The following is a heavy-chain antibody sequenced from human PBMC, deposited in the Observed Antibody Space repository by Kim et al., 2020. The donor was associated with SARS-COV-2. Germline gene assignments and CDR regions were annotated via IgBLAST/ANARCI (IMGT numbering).Heavy chain of an antibody. CDR3: ARGTRRDVVLMVYDRNNSFDP. Sequence: SETLSLTCTVSGGSISSYYWSWIRQPPGKGLEWIGYIYYSGSTNYNPSLKSRVTISVDTSNNQFSLQLSSVTAADTAVYYCARGTRRDVVLMVYDRNNSFDPWGQGTLVTVSS. V-gene: IGHV4-59*12. D-gene: IGHD2-8*01. CDR1: GGSISSYY. J-gene: IGHJ5*02. CDR2: IYYSGST.